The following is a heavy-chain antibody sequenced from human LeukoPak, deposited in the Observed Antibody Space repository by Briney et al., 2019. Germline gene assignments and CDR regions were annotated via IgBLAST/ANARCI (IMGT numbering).Heavy chain of an antibody. CDR3: ARGGLKWELLPARARKSYYFDY. CDR1: GGSFSGYY. CDR2: INHSGST. Sequence: SETLSLTCAVYGGSFSGYYWSWIRQPPGKGLEWIGEINHSGSTNYNPSLKSRVTISVDTSKNQFSLKLRSVTAADTAVYYCARGGLKWELLPARARKSYYFDYWGPGTLVTVSS. J-gene: IGHJ4*02. D-gene: IGHD1-26*01. V-gene: IGHV4-34*01.